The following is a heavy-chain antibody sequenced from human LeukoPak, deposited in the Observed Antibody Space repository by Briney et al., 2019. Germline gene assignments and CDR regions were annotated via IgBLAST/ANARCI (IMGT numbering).Heavy chain of an antibody. D-gene: IGHD1-26*01. V-gene: IGHV3-21*01. CDR1: GFTFSSYS. Sequence: GGSLRLSCAASGFTFSSYSMNWVRQAPGKGLEWVSSISSSSSYIYYTDSVKGRFTISRDNAKNSLYLQMNSLRAEDTAVYYCARIPQGAGAGYWGQGTLVTVSS. CDR2: ISSSSSYI. CDR3: ARIPQGAGAGY. J-gene: IGHJ4*02.